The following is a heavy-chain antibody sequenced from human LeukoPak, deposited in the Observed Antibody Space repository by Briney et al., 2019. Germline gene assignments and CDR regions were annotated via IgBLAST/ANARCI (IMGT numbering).Heavy chain of an antibody. CDR1: GYTFTNFG. D-gene: IGHD3-10*01. CDR3: ARGGFTLVRGALDY. J-gene: IGHJ4*02. Sequence: ASVKVSCKASGYTFTNFGVSWVRQAPGQGREGMGWISGYNYKTNYAQKFQGRVTMTTETSTNTAYMELRSLRSDDTAIYYCARGGFTLVRGALDYWGQGTLVTVSS. V-gene: IGHV1-18*01. CDR2: ISGYNYKT.